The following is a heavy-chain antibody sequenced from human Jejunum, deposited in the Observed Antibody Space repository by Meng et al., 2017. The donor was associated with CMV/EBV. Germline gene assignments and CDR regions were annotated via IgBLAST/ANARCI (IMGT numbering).Heavy chain of an antibody. CDR3: AKAPSGGWNYFFYFDN. Sequence: GFNFPEYAMHWVRQVPGKGLEWVSGISWNSGSIGYADSVKGRFTISRDNAKNSLFLQMNSLRAEDTALYYCAKAPSGGWNYFFYFDNWGQGTLVTVS. D-gene: IGHD1-7*01. V-gene: IGHV3-9*01. CDR1: GFNFPEYA. J-gene: IGHJ4*02. CDR2: ISWNSGSI.